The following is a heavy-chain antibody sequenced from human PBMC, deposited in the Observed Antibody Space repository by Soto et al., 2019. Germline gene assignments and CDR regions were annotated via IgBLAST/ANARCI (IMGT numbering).Heavy chain of an antibody. CDR2: ISGSGDST. V-gene: IGHV3-23*01. CDR3: ERRGSGSYYDY. CDR1: GFTFSSYA. D-gene: IGHD1-26*01. J-gene: IGHJ4*02. Sequence: EVQLLESGGGLVQPGGSLRLSCAASGFTFSSYAMRWVRQAPVKGLEWVSAISGSGDSTYYADSVKGRFTISSDNSKNTLYLQMNSLRAEDTAVYYCERRGSGSYYDYWGQGTLVTVSS.